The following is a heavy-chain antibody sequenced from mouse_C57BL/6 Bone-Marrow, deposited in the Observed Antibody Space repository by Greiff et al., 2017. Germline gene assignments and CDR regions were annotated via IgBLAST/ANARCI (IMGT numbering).Heavy chain of an antibody. J-gene: IGHJ3*01. CDR3: TLYYYGSSGAY. V-gene: IGHV6-3*01. CDR1: GFTFSNYW. D-gene: IGHD1-1*01. CDR2: IRLKSDNYAT. Sequence: DVHLVESGGGLVQPGGSMKLSCVASGFTFSNYWMNWVRQSPEKGLEWVAQIRLKSDNYATHYAESVKGRFTISRDDSKSSVYLQMNNLRAEDTGIYYCTLYYYGSSGAYWGQGTLVTVSA.